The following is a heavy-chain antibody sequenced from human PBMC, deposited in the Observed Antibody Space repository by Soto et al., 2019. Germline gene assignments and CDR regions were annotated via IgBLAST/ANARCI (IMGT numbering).Heavy chain of an antibody. J-gene: IGHJ5*02. CDR3: ARDELELRWFDP. D-gene: IGHD1-7*01. CDR1: GGSVSSGSYY. CDR2: IYYSGST. Sequence: SETLSLTCTVSGGSVSSGSYYWSWIRQPPGKGLEWIGYIYYSGSTNYNPSLKSRVTISVDTSKNQFSLKLSSVTAADTAVYYCARDELELRWFDPWGQGTLVTRLL. V-gene: IGHV4-61*01.